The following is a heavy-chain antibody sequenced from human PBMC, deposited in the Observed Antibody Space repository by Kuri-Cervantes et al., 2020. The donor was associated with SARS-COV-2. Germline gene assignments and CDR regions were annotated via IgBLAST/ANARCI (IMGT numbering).Heavy chain of an antibody. Sequence: GESLKISCAASGFTFSGSAMHWVRQASGKGLEWVGRIRSKANSYATAYAASVKGRFTISRDDSENTAYLQMNSLRAEDTAVYYCAREHCSSTSCYGLDYWGQGTLVTVSS. CDR3: AREHCSSTSCYGLDY. V-gene: IGHV3-73*01. CDR1: GFTFSGSA. D-gene: IGHD2-2*01. J-gene: IGHJ4*02. CDR2: IRSKANSYAT.